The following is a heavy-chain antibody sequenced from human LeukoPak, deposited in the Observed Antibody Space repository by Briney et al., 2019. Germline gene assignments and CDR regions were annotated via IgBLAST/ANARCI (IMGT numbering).Heavy chain of an antibody. V-gene: IGHV5-10-1*01. CDR2: IDPSDSYT. Sequence: GESLKISCKGSGYSFTSYWISWVRQMRGKGLEWMGRIDPSDSYTNYSPSFQGHVTISADKSISTAYLQWSSLKASDTAMYYGASSYPSERWLVTWGQGTLVTVSS. D-gene: IGHD6-19*01. CDR3: ASSYPSERWLVT. J-gene: IGHJ5*02. CDR1: GYSFTSYW.